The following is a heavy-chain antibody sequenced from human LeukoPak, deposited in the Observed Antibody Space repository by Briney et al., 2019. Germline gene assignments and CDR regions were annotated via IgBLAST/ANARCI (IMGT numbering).Heavy chain of an antibody. D-gene: IGHD6-13*01. CDR3: ARDIGSSSLFDY. V-gene: IGHV3-30*01. J-gene: IGHJ4*02. Sequence: PGRSLRLSCAASGFTFSSYAMHWVRQAPGKGLEWLAVISYDGSNKYYADSVKGRFTISRDNSKNTLYLQMNSLRAEDTAVYYCARDIGSSSLFDYWGQGTLVTVSS. CDR1: GFTFSSYA. CDR2: ISYDGSNK.